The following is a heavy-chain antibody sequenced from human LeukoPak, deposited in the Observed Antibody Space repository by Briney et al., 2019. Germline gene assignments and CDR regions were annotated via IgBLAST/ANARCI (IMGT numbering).Heavy chain of an antibody. Sequence: ASVKVSCKASGYTFTGYYIHWVRQAPGQGLEWMGWINPNSGGTNYAQKFQDRVTMTRDTSISTAYMELSRLRSDDTAVYYCARGITGTTVFDYWGQGALVTISS. CDR1: GYTFTGYY. CDR2: INPNSGGT. J-gene: IGHJ4*02. V-gene: IGHV1-2*02. CDR3: ARGITGTTVFDY. D-gene: IGHD1-20*01.